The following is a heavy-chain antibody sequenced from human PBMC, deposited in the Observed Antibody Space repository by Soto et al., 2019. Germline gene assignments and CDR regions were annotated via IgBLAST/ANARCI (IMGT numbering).Heavy chain of an antibody. V-gene: IGHV4-39*01. CDR1: GGSISSSSYY. CDR3: ARPYGSGSYMDY. D-gene: IGHD3-10*01. CDR2: IYYSGST. J-gene: IGHJ4*02. Sequence: SETLSLTCTVSGGSISSSSYYWGWIRQPPGKGLEWIGSIYYSGSTYYNPSLKSRVTISVDTSKNQFSLKLSSVTAADTAVYYCARPYGSGSYMDYWGQGTLVTVSS.